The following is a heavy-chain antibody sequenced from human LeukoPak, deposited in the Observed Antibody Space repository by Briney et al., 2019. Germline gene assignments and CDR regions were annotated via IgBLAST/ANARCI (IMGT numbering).Heavy chain of an antibody. V-gene: IGHV4-59*01. CDR3: ARGQTAYYYDTSGP. CDR1: GGSISRYY. D-gene: IGHD3-22*01. Sequence: SETLSLTCTVAGGSISRYYWSWIRQPPGKGLEWIGSIYYSGSTNYNPSLKSRVTISVDTSKNQFSLKLSSVTAADTAVYYCARGQTAYYYDTSGPWGQGTMVTVSS. CDR2: IYYSGST. J-gene: IGHJ3*01.